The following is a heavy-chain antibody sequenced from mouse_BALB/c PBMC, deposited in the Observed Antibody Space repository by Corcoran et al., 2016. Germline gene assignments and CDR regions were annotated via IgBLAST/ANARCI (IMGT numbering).Heavy chain of an antibody. V-gene: IGHV9-4*02. J-gene: IGHJ3*01. CDR2: INTHSGVP. CDR1: GYTFTTAG. Sequence: QIQLVQSGPELKKPGETVRISCKASGYTFTTAGMQWVQKMPGKGLKWIGWINTHSGVPKYAEDFKGLFAFSLEPSASTAYLQISNLKNEDTATDFCARDSSCYWFAYWGQGTLVTVSA. D-gene: IGHD3-2*01. CDR3: ARDSSCYWFAY.